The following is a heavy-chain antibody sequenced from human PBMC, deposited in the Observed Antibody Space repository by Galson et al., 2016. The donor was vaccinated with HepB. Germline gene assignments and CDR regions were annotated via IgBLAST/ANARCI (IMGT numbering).Heavy chain of an antibody. CDR2: ISTRRTT. CDR3: ARLYCGGGSCYPRPYYFDF. V-gene: IGHV3-23*01. J-gene: IGHJ4*01. Sequence: SLRLPCAASGFVFSNFGLSWVRQAPGKGLEWVASISTRRTTYYSDSVQGRFTISRDNSNNTLYLQMNGLRAEDTAVYYCARLYCGGGSCYPRPYYFDFWGHGILVTVSP. D-gene: IGHD2-15*01. CDR1: GFVFSNFG.